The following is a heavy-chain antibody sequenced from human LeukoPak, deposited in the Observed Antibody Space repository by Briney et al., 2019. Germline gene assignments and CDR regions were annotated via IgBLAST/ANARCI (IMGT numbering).Heavy chain of an antibody. CDR1: GVSFSGYY. Sequence: PSETLSLTCAVYGVSFSGYYWSWIRQPPGKGLEWIGYIYYSGSTYYNPSLKSRVTISVDTSKNQFSLKLSSVTAADTAVYYCARGPHYGSGSYYNWFDPWGQGTLVTVSS. CDR2: IYYSGST. J-gene: IGHJ5*02. V-gene: IGHV4-34*09. CDR3: ARGPHYGSGSYYNWFDP. D-gene: IGHD3-10*01.